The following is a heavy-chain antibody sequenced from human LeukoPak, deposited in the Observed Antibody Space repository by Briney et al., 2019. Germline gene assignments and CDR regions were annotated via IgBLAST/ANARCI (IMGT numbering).Heavy chain of an antibody. CDR2: FDPEDGET. CDR1: GYTLTELS. J-gene: IGHJ4*02. V-gene: IGHV1-24*01. D-gene: IGHD2-2*01. Sequence: ASVKVSCKVSGYTLTELSMHWVRQAPGKGLAWMGGFDPEDGETIYAQKFQGRVTMTEDTSTDTAYMELSSLRSEDTAVYYCATGCSSTSCYGDWGYWGQGTLVTVSS. CDR3: ATGCSSTSCYGDWGY.